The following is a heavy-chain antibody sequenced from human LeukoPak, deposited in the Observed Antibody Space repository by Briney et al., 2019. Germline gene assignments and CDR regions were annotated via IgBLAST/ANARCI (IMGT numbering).Heavy chain of an antibody. CDR1: GFTFDDYA. CDR2: ISWNSGSI. J-gene: IGHJ4*02. CDR3: AKSNSKYGYSGFDY. Sequence: PGGSLRLSCTASGFTFDDYAMQWVRQAPGKGLEWVSGISWNSGSIVYADSVKGRFTISRDNSKHSLYLQMNSLRSEDTALYYCAKSNSKYGYSGFDYWGQGILVTVSS. D-gene: IGHD1-1*01. V-gene: IGHV3-9*01.